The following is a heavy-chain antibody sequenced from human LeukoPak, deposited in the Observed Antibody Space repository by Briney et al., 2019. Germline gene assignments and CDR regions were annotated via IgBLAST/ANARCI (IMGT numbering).Heavy chain of an antibody. V-gene: IGHV1-8*01. CDR1: VYTFTSCD. CDR3: TRGSSCRRDN. J-gene: IGHJ4*02. Sequence: GASVTVSFTSSVYTFTSCDINWVRQAPGQGPERMGWMNTNSGNTGYGQSFQGRITMTRDISIGTAYMELSNLTSEDTAIYYCTRGSSCRRDNWGQGTLVTVSA. CDR2: MNTNSGNT.